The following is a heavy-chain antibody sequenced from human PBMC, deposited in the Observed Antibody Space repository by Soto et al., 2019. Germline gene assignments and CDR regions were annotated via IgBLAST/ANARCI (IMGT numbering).Heavy chain of an antibody. D-gene: IGHD6-19*01. Sequence: PGGSLRLSCATSGFTFSNYWMSWVRQAPGKGLEWVANIKQDGNEKYYVDSVKGRFTISRDNAKNSLYLQMSSLRAEDTAVYYCAREVRKQWLAPNLDYWGQGTLVTVSS. CDR2: IKQDGNEK. CDR1: GFTFSNYW. J-gene: IGHJ4*02. CDR3: AREVRKQWLAPNLDY. V-gene: IGHV3-7*01.